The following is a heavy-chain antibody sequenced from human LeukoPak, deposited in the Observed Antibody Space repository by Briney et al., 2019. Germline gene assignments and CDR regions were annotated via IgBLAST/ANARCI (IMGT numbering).Heavy chain of an antibody. D-gene: IGHD5-18*01. V-gene: IGHV3-21*04. CDR3: AKDGGGYSYGYPFDY. J-gene: IGHJ4*02. Sequence: YGDSVKGRFTMSRDNAKNSLHLQMDSLTAEDTAVYFCAKDGGGYSYGYPFDYWGQGTLVTVSS.